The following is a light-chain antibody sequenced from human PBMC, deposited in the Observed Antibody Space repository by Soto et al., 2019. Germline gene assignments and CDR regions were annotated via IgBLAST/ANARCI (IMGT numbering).Light chain of an antibody. Sequence: QAVVTQEPSLTVSPGGTVTLTCGSSTGAVTNGHYPYWFQQKPGQAPRTLIYDTTNRHSWTPARFSGSLLGGKAALTLSGAQPEDEAEYSCLLAYNGPYVFGTGTKLTVL. V-gene: IGLV7-46*01. CDR1: TGAVTNGHY. CDR3: LLAYNGPYV. J-gene: IGLJ1*01. CDR2: DTT.